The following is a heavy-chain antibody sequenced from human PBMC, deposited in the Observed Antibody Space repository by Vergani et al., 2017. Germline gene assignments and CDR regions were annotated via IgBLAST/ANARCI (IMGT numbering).Heavy chain of an antibody. CDR1: GFTFSSYG. V-gene: IGHV3-33*01. D-gene: IGHD3-9*01. Sequence: VQLVESGGGLVKPGGSLRLSCAASGFTFSSYGMHWVRQAPGKGLEWVAVIWYDGSNKYYADSVKGRFTISRDNSKNTLYLQMNSLRAENTAVYYCARWDILTQGFDYWGQGTLVTVSS. CDR3: ARWDILTQGFDY. J-gene: IGHJ4*02. CDR2: IWYDGSNK.